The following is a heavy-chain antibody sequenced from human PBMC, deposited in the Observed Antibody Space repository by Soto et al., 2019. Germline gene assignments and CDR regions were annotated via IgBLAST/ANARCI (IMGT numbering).Heavy chain of an antibody. CDR3: ARDRRDGYNYGLNYYYGMDV. D-gene: IGHD5-12*01. CDR1: GGSFSGYY. V-gene: IGHV4-34*01. J-gene: IGHJ6*02. Sequence: SETLSLTCAVYGGSFSGYYWSWIRQPPGKGLEWIGEINHSGSTNYNPSLKSRVTISVDTSKNQFSLKLSSVTAADTAVYYCARDRRDGYNYGLNYYYGMDVWGQGTTVTVSS. CDR2: INHSGST.